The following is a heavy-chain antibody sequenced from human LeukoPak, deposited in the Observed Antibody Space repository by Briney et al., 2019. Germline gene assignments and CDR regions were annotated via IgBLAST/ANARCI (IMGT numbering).Heavy chain of an antibody. J-gene: IGHJ6*03. CDR1: GYSFTSYW. Sequence: PGESLKISCKGSGYSFTSYWIGWVRQMPGKGLEWMGIIYPGDSDTRYSPSFQGQATISADKSISTAYLQWSSLKASDTAMYYCARQYSSSDIDPYYYYYYMDVWGKGTTVTVSS. CDR3: ARQYSSSDIDPYYYYYYMDV. CDR2: IYPGDSDT. D-gene: IGHD6-6*01. V-gene: IGHV5-51*01.